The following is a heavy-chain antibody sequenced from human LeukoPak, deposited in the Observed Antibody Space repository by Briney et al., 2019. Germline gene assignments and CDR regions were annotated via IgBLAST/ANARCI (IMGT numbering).Heavy chain of an antibody. CDR1: GFTFSSYG. J-gene: IGHJ4*02. Sequence: GGSLRLSCAASGFTFSSYGMHWVRQAPGKGLEWVAVISYDGSNKYYADSVKGRFTISRDNSKNTLYLQMNSLRAEDTAVYYCASEGSDYWGQGTLVTVSS. V-gene: IGHV3-30*03. CDR2: ISYDGSNK. CDR3: ASEGSDY.